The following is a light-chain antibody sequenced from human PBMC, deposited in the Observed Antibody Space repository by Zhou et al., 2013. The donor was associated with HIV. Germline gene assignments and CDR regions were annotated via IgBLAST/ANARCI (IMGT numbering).Light chain of an antibody. CDR3: QQSYIIPPIT. V-gene: IGKV1-12*01. CDR2: AAS. J-gene: IGKJ4*01. Sequence: DIQMTQSPSSLSASVGDRVTITCRASQDIRTWLAWYQQKPGTAPKLLIYAASSLQSGVPSRFSGSGSGTDFTLTISSLQPEDSATYYCQQSYIIPPITFGGGTKVEIK. CDR1: QDIRTW.